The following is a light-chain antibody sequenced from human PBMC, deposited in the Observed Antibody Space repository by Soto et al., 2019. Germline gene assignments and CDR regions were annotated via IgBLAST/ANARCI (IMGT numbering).Light chain of an antibody. CDR2: GAS. V-gene: IGKV3-11*01. Sequence: EIVLTQSPGTLSLSPGERATLSCRASQSVRSYLAWYQHMPGQAPRLLIQGASKRATGIPARFSGSGSGTDVTLTISSLEPEDFAVYYCLQRSNWPYTFGQGTKLEIK. J-gene: IGKJ2*01. CDR3: LQRSNWPYT. CDR1: QSVRSY.